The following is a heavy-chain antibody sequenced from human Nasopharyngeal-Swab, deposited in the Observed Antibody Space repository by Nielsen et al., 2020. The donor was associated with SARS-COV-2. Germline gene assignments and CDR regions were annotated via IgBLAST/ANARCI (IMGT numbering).Heavy chain of an antibody. J-gene: IGHJ3*02. CDR3: ARETITYDSSGFDAFDI. CDR2: IYYSGST. V-gene: IGHV4-31*02. Sequence: RQAPGKGLEWIGYIYYSGSTYYNPSLKSRVTISVDTSKNQFSLKLSSVTAADTAVYYCARETITYDSSGFDAFDIWGQGTMVTVSS. D-gene: IGHD3-22*01.